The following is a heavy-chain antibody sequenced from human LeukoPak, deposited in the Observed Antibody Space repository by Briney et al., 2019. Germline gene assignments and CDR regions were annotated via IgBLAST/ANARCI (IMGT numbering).Heavy chain of an antibody. D-gene: IGHD3-3*02. J-gene: IGHJ4*02. Sequence: PGGSLRLSCTASGFTFSRSWMHWVRQAPGKGLEWVADIKEDGSDKYYGDSVKGRFTISRDNAKNSVYLQMNSLSPEDTAIHFCATLAFDSWGRGTLVTVSS. CDR2: IKEDGSDK. V-gene: IGHV3-7*01. CDR1: GFTFSRSW. CDR3: ATLAFDS.